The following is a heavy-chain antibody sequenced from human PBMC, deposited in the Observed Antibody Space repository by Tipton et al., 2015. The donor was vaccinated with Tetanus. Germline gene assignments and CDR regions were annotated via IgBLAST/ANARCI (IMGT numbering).Heavy chain of an antibody. Sequence: SLRLSCAASGFTLSSYGMHWVRQAPGKGLEWVAVISYDGSNKYYADSVKGRFTISRDNSKNTLYLQMNSLRAEDTAVYYCAKDLDYYDSSGWGDYWGQGTLVTVSS. D-gene: IGHD3-22*01. V-gene: IGHV3-30*18. J-gene: IGHJ4*02. CDR1: GFTLSSYG. CDR3: AKDLDYYDSSGWGDY. CDR2: ISYDGSNK.